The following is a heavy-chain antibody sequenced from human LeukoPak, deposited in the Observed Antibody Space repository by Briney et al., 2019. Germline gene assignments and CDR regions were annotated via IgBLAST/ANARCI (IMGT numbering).Heavy chain of an antibody. CDR1: GYTCTSYD. D-gene: IGHD5-24*01. Sequence: DSVRVSCKASGYTCTSYDINRVRQATGQGLEWMGWMNPNSGNTGYAQKFQGRRTMTRNTSISTAYMELSSLRSEDTAVYYCARGPGPGELADWGKGTLVTVSS. V-gene: IGHV1-8*01. CDR2: MNPNSGNT. J-gene: IGHJ4*02. CDR3: ARGPGPGELAD.